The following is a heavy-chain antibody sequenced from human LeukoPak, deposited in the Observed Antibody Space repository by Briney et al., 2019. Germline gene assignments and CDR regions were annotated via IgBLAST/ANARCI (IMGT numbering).Heavy chain of an antibody. CDR1: GGTFSSYA. J-gene: IGHJ4*02. CDR2: IIPIFGTA. V-gene: IGHV1-69*05. CDR3: ARDRPTYCGGDCYTYYFDY. D-gene: IGHD2-21*02. Sequence: SVKVSCKASGGTFSSYAISWVRQAPGQGLEWMGGIIPIFGTANYAQKLQGRVTMTTDTSTSTAYMELRSLRSDDTAVYYCARDRPTYCGGDCYTYYFDYWGQGTLVTVSS.